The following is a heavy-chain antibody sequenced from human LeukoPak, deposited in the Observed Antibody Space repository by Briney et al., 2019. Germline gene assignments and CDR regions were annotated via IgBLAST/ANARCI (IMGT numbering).Heavy chain of an antibody. Sequence: SETLSLTCAVSGYSISSGYYWGWIRQPPGKGLEWIGSIYDSGSTYYNPSLESRVSISVDTSKHQFSLKLSSVTAADTAVYYCARVIFTWYFDLWGRGTLVTVSS. CDR2: IYDSGST. CDR3: ARVIFTWYFDL. CDR1: GYSISSGYY. V-gene: IGHV4-38-2*01. J-gene: IGHJ2*01. D-gene: IGHD2-21*01.